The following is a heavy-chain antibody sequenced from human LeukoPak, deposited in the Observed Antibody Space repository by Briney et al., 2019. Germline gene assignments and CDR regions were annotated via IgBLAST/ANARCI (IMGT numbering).Heavy chain of an antibody. D-gene: IGHD3-10*01. J-gene: IGHJ2*01. CDR3: ARIPNIMVRGVMVKRFIDL. Sequence: KPGGSLRLSCAASGFTFSTHSMNWVRQAPGKGLEWVSSISTNSSYIYYADSLKGRFTVSRDNAKNSLYLQMNSLRAEDTAVYYCARIPNIMVRGVMVKRFIDLWGHGTLVTVSS. V-gene: IGHV3-21*01. CDR2: ISTNSSYI. CDR1: GFTFSTHS.